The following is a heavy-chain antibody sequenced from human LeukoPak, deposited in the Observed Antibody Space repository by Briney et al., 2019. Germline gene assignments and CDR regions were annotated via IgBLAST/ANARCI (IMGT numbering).Heavy chain of an antibody. CDR1: GFTFRSYW. J-gene: IGHJ4*02. V-gene: IGHV3-74*01. Sequence: GGSLRLSCAASGFTFRSYWMHWVRQAPGKGLVCVSRIKTDGRSTSYADSVKGRFTISRDNAKNTLYLQMNSLRAEDTAVYYCARDLEVTPALDYWGQGTLVTVSS. CDR2: IKTDGRST. CDR3: ARDLEVTPALDY. D-gene: IGHD2-21*02.